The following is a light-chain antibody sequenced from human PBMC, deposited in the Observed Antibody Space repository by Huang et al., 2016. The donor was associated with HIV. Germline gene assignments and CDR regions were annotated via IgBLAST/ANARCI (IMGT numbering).Light chain of an antibody. CDR1: QSITSTD. CDR2: GAS. V-gene: IGKV3-20*01. J-gene: IGKJ1*01. CDR3: QQYGSSPGT. Sequence: IVLTQSPGTLSLSPGERATLSCRASQSITSTDLAWYQQNPGQAPRLLIYGASSRATGIPARFSGSGAGTDFTLTISRLEPEDFAVYYCQQYGSSPGTFGQGTKVEIK.